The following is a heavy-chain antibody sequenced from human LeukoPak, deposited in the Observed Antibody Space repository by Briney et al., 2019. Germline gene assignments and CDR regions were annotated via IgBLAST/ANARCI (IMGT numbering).Heavy chain of an antibody. D-gene: IGHD3-3*01. V-gene: IGHV4-34*01. J-gene: IGHJ4*02. Sequence: ASETLSLTCAVYGGSFSGYYWSWIRQPPGKGLEWIGEINHSGSTNYNPSLKSRVTISVDTSKNQFSLKLSSVTAADTAVYYCARHYDFWSGYYIAPTFDYWGQGTLVTVSS. CDR3: ARHYDFWSGYYIAPTFDY. CDR1: GGSFSGYY. CDR2: INHSGST.